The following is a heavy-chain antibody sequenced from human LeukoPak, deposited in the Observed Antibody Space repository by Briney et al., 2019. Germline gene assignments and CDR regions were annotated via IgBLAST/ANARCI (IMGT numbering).Heavy chain of an antibody. V-gene: IGHV3-23*01. CDR3: AKVSARFGGYSGYDVYYYYGMDV. CDR2: ISGSGGST. J-gene: IGHJ6*02. D-gene: IGHD5-12*01. CDR1: GFTFSRYW. Sequence: GGSLRLSCAASGFTFSRYWMTWVRQAPGKGLEWVSAISGSGGSTYYADSVKGRFTISRDNSKNTLYLQMNSLRAEDTAVYYCAKVSARFGGYSGYDVYYYYGMDVWGQGTTVTVSS.